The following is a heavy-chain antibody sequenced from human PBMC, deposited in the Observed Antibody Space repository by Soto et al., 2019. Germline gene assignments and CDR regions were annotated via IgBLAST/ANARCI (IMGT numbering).Heavy chain of an antibody. CDR1: GGSISSGGYY. Sequence: QVQLQESGPGLVSPSQTLSLTCTVSGGSISSGGYYWSGIRQHPGKGLEWIGYIYYSGSTYYNPSLKSRVTISVDTSKNQFSLKLSSVTAADTAVYYCARGGRRSPAMDVWGQGTTVTVSS. V-gene: IGHV4-31*03. CDR3: ARGGRRSPAMDV. CDR2: IYYSGST. J-gene: IGHJ6*02.